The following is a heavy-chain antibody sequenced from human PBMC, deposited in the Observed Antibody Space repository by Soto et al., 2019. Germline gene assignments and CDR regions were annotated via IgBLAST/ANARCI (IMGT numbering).Heavy chain of an antibody. V-gene: IGHV1-69*02. Sequence: QVQLVQSGAEVKKPGSSVKVSCKDSGGTFSTYSMFWVRQAPGQGLDWMGRIIPMLGIRNYAQRFQDRVTLTADKATATAHMELSSLRSEDTALYYCTIGSWSGEVFDIWGQGTMVTVSS. CDR3: TIGSWSGEVFDI. D-gene: IGHD2-21*01. CDR1: GGTFSTYS. J-gene: IGHJ3*02. CDR2: IIPMLGIR.